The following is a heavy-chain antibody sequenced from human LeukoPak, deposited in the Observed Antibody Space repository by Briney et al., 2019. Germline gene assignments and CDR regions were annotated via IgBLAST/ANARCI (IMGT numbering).Heavy chain of an antibody. V-gene: IGHV3-21*01. CDR2: ISSSSSYI. CDR1: GFTFSSYA. J-gene: IGHJ6*03. D-gene: IGHD1-14*01. CDR3: ATNSRRPHQYYMDV. Sequence: PGGSLRLSCAASGFTFSSYAMHWVRQAPGKGLEWVSSISSSSSYIYYADSVKGRFTISRDNSKNTLYLQMTSLRVEDTAVYYCATNSRRPHQYYMDVWGKGTTVTVSS.